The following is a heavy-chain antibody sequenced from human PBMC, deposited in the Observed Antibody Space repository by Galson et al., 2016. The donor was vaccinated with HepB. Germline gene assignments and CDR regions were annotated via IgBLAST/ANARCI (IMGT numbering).Heavy chain of an antibody. CDR1: GFTFSVSA. CDR2: IRSVAHSYAT. J-gene: IGHJ4*02. V-gene: IGHV3-73*01. CDR3: LRGYCGGGNCFGGHYFDD. D-gene: IGHD2-15*01. Sequence: SLRLSCAASGFTFSVSAIHWVRQASGKGLEWVGRIRSVAHSYATAYSESLKGRFTISRDDSQNTAFLQMNSLKTEDTAVYYCLRGYCGGGNCFGGHYFDDWGQGTLVTVSS.